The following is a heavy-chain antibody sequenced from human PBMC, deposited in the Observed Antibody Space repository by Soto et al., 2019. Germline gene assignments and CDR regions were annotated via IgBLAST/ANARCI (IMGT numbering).Heavy chain of an antibody. CDR1: GESFLGYY. Sequence: QVHLQQWGAGLLKPSETLSLTCAVYGESFLGYYWTWIRQSPGKGLEWIGEINHGGSTNYNPSLKSRVTISMDTSKNQFSLKLTAVTAADTSVYYCARTDIVTTNWFDPWGQGTLVTVSS. J-gene: IGHJ5*02. D-gene: IGHD5-12*01. CDR3: ARTDIVTTNWFDP. V-gene: IGHV4-34*01. CDR2: INHGGST.